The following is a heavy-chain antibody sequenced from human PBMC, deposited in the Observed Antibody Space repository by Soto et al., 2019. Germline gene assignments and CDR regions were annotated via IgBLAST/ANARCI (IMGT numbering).Heavy chain of an antibody. D-gene: IGHD4-17*01. CDR1: GFTFSSYA. J-gene: IGHJ4*02. CDR2: ISYDGSNK. CDR3: ASGGYGDYVGGFDY. Sequence: GGSLRLSCAASGFTFSSYAMHWVRQAPGKGLEWVAVISYDGSNKYYADSVKGRFTISRDNSKNTLYLQMNSLRAEDTAVYYCASGGYGDYVGGFDYWGQGTLVPSPQ. V-gene: IGHV3-30-3*01.